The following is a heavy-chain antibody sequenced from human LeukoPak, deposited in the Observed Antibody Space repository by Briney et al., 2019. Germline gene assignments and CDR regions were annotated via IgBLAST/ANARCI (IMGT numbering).Heavy chain of an antibody. CDR3: ARDLYYGSGSYDY. Sequence: GGSLRLSCAASGFTFSSYSMNWVRQAPGKGLEWVSYISSSSSTIYYADSVKGRFTISRDNAKNSLYLQMNNLRDEDTAVYYCARDLYYGSGSYDYWGQGTLVTVSS. CDR1: GFTFSSYS. V-gene: IGHV3-48*02. D-gene: IGHD3-10*01. CDR2: ISSSSSTI. J-gene: IGHJ4*02.